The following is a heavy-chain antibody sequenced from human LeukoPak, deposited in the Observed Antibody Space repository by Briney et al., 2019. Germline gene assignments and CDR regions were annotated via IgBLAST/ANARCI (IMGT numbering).Heavy chain of an antibody. J-gene: IGHJ6*02. D-gene: IGHD6-19*01. CDR1: GFTFSSYA. V-gene: IGHV3-30*04. CDR3: ARKGYSSGWYFSDYYYYYGMDV. CDR2: ISYDGSNK. Sequence: PGGSLGLSCAASGFTFSSYAMHWVRQAPGKGLEWVAVISYDGSNKYYADSVKGRFTISRDNSKNTLYLQMNSLRAEDTAVYYCARKGYSSGWYFSDYYYYYGMDVWGQGTTVTVSS.